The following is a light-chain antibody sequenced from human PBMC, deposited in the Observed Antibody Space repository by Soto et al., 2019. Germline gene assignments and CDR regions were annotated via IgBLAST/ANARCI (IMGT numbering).Light chain of an antibody. CDR3: QLRSSWPLT. V-gene: IGKV3-11*01. CDR1: QSVSSY. Sequence: ETVLTQSPATLSLSPGERAILSCRASQSVSSYLAWYQQKPGQAPRLLISDASNRATGIPARFSGSGSGTDFTLTISSLEPEDFAVYYCQLRSSWPLTFGGGTKVEIK. CDR2: DAS. J-gene: IGKJ4*01.